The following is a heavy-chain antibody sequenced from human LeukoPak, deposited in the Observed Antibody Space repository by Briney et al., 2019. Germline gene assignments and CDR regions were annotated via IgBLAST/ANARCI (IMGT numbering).Heavy chain of an antibody. CDR2: INPNSGGT. CDR1: GYTFTGYY. V-gene: IGHV1-2*02. CDR3: ARSIAAAGDDAFDI. D-gene: IGHD6-13*01. J-gene: IGHJ3*02. Sequence: ASVKVSCKASGYTFTGYYMHWVRQAPGRGLEWMGWINPNSGGTNYAQKFQGRVTMTRDTSISTAYMELSRLRSDDTAVYYCARSIAAAGDDAFDIWGQGTMVTVSS.